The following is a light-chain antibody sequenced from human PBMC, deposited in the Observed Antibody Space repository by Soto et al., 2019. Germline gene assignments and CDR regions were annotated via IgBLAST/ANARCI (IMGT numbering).Light chain of an antibody. CDR2: EVS. Sequence: QSALTQPPSASGSPGRSVTISCTGTSSDVGGYNFVSWYQQHPGKAPKVMIYEVSKRPSGVPDRFSGSKSGNTASLTVSGLQAEDEADYYCSSYAGSNNVVFGGGTKLTV. J-gene: IGLJ2*01. CDR3: SSYAGSNNVV. CDR1: SSDVGGYNF. V-gene: IGLV2-8*01.